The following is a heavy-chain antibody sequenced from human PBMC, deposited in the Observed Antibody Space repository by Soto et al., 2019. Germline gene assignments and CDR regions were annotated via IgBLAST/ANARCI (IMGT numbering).Heavy chain of an antibody. Sequence: GESLKISCKGSGYSFTSYWIGWVRQMPGKGLEWMGIIYPGDSDARYSPSFQGQVTFSADESISTAYLQWISLKASDTATYYCAGHGIAVSGLNGMDGWGQGTTVTVSS. D-gene: IGHD6-19*01. V-gene: IGHV5-51*01. J-gene: IGHJ6*02. CDR3: AGHGIAVSGLNGMDG. CDR1: GYSFTSYW. CDR2: IYPGDSDA.